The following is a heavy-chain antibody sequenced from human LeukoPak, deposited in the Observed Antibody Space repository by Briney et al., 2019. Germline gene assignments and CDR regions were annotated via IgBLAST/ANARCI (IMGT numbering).Heavy chain of an antibody. CDR3: ARYQTPIAAAGSRYAFDI. CDR1: GGSISSGDYY. J-gene: IGHJ3*02. V-gene: IGHV4-61*08. Sequence: SQTLSLTCTVSGGSISSGDYYWSWIRQPPGKGLEWIGYIYYSGSTNYNPSLKSRVTMLVDTSKNQFSLKLSSVTAADTAVYYCARYQTPIAAAGSRYAFDIWGQGTMVTVSS. D-gene: IGHD6-13*01. CDR2: IYYSGST.